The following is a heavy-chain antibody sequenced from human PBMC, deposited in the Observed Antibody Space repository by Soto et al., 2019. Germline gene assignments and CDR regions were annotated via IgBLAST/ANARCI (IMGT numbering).Heavy chain of an antibody. CDR2: IYYNGST. CDR1: GGSISSGGYY. V-gene: IGHV4-31*03. Sequence: QVQLQESGPGLVKPSQTLSLTCTVSGGSISSGGYYWSWIRQHPGKGLEWIGYIYYNGSTSYNPSLKSRVTISVDTSKNQFSLKLSSVTAADTDVYYCARGGIVVVPAARYYYYYGMDVWGQGTTVTVSS. J-gene: IGHJ6*02. CDR3: ARGGIVVVPAARYYYYYGMDV. D-gene: IGHD2-2*01.